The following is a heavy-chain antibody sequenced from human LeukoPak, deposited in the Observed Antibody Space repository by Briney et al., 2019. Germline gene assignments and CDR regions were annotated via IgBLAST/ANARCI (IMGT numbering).Heavy chain of an antibody. Sequence: GGSLRLSCAASGFTFSSYSMNWVRQAPGKGLEWVSIIYSGGNTHYADSVKGRFTISRDNSKNTLYLQMNSLRAEDTAVYYCARDLFGADTEMGAWGQGTLVTVSS. J-gene: IGHJ5*02. V-gene: IGHV3-53*01. CDR2: IYSGGNT. D-gene: IGHD3-10*01. CDR1: GFTFSSYS. CDR3: ARDLFGADTEMGA.